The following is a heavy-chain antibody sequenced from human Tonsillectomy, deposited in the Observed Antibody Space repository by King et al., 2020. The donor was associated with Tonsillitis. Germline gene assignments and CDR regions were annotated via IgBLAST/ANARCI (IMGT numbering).Heavy chain of an antibody. CDR3: ARDRPDWGDWYFDL. CDR1: GGSISNYY. CDR2: INYSGTT. J-gene: IGHJ2*01. D-gene: IGHD7-27*01. V-gene: IGHV4-59*01. Sequence: VQLQESGPGLVKPSETLSLSCTVSGGSISNYYLSWIRQPPGKGLEWVGYINYSGTTNYNPSLESRVTISVDTSKNQFSLKMNSVTAADTAVYYCARDRPDWGDWYFDLWGRGTLETVSS.